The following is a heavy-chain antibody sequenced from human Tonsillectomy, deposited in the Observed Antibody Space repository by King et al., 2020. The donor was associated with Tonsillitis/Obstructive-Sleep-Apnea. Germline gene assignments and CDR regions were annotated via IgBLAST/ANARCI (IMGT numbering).Heavy chain of an antibody. Sequence: VQLVESGAEVKKPGASVKVSCKASGYTFTGYYMHWVRQAPGQGLEWMGWINPNSGGTNYAQKFQGRVTMTRDTSISTAYMELSRLRSDDTAVYYCARGDTYYYDGSDPPWDNWFDPWGQGTLVTVSS. CDR2: INPNSGGT. D-gene: IGHD3-22*01. J-gene: IGHJ5*02. CDR3: ARGDTYYYDGSDPPWDNWFDP. CDR1: GYTFTGYY. V-gene: IGHV1-2*02.